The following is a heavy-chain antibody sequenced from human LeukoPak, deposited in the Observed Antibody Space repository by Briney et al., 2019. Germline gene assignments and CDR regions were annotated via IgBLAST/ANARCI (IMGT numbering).Heavy chain of an antibody. D-gene: IGHD2-2*01. CDR1: GFTFSSYA. CDR2: ISYDGSNK. V-gene: IGHV3-30*04. J-gene: IGHJ4*02. CDR3: ARDNEYQLLWFFDY. Sequence: GGSLRLSCAASGFTFSSYAMHWVRQAPGKGLEWVAVISYDGSNKYYADSVKGRFTISRDNSKNMLYLQMNSLRAEDTAVYYCARDNEYQLLWFFDYWGQGTLVTVSS.